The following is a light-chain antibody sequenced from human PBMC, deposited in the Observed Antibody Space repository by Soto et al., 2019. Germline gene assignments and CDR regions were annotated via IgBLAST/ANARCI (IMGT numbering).Light chain of an antibody. CDR3: SSYTGTSTLV. Sequence: QSVLTQPASVSGSTGQSITISCSGTSSDVGGYKLVSWFQHHPGKVPKLMISEVTQRPSGVSNRFSGSKSGNTASLTISGLQAEDEADYYCSSYTGTSTLVFGGGTQLTVL. CDR1: SSDVGGYKL. V-gene: IGLV2-14*02. J-gene: IGLJ3*02. CDR2: EVT.